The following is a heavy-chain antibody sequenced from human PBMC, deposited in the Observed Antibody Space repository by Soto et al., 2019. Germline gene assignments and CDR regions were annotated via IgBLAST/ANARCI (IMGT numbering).Heavy chain of an antibody. CDR1: GFSLSTNGVG. CDR2: IYWDDDK. Sequence: QITLKESGPTLVKPTQTLTLTCTFSGFSLSTNGVGVIWIRQPPGKALEWLALIYWDDDKHYSPSLKSRLTITKDTSKSQVVLTMTNMDPVDTATYLCAHRPFYSSGLGYWGQGTLVTVSS. D-gene: IGHD6-25*01. CDR3: AHRPFYSSGLGY. V-gene: IGHV2-5*02. J-gene: IGHJ4*02.